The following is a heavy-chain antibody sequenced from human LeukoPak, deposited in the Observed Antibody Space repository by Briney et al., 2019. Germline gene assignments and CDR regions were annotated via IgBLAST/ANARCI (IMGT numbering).Heavy chain of an antibody. Sequence: PGGSLRLSCTVSGLIFSSYGMSWVRQAPGKGLEWVSAITSGGSPDYADSVKGRFTISRDNSKNTLYLQMNSLRAEDTAVYYCAREEYQLLLGLDYWGQGTLVTVSS. CDR3: AREEYQLLLGLDY. J-gene: IGHJ4*02. CDR2: ITSGGSP. CDR1: GLIFSSYG. D-gene: IGHD2-2*01. V-gene: IGHV3-23*01.